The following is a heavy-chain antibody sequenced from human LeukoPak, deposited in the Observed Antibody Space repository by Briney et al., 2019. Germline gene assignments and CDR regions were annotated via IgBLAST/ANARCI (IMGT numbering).Heavy chain of an antibody. Sequence: GASVKVSCKASGYTFTSYGISWVRQAPGQGLEWMGWISAYNGNTNYAQKLQGRVTMTTDTSTSTAYMELRSLRSDDTAVYYCAILALGAAAGTVNYWGQGTLVTVSS. CDR2: ISAYNGNT. CDR1: GYTFTSYG. V-gene: IGHV1-18*01. J-gene: IGHJ4*02. CDR3: AILALGAAAGTVNY. D-gene: IGHD6-13*01.